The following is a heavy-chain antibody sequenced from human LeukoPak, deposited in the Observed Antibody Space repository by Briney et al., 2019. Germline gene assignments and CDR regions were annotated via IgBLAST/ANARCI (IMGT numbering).Heavy chain of an antibody. CDR3: ARGRYLTTGGGAAAGFLDY. CDR1: GGSITTHNFY. D-gene: IGHD6-13*01. V-gene: IGHV4-39*07. Sequence: SETLSLTCTVSGGSITTHNFYWGWVRQPPGKGLTWIGGISDDGSPFYNPSLKSRVTISVDTSQKQFSLRLSSVTAADTAVYYCARGRYLTTGGGAAAGFLDYWGQGTLVTVSS. J-gene: IGHJ4*02. CDR2: ISDDGSP.